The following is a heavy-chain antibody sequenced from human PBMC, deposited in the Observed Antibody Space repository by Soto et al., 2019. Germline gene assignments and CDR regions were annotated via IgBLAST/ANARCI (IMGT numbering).Heavy chain of an antibody. V-gene: IGHV3-64D*08. CDR2: ISSNGGST. J-gene: IGHJ5*02. D-gene: IGHD6-25*01. CDR1: GLTFSSYA. Sequence: SMRLPCSVSGLTFSSYAMHWVRQDPGKGLEYVSAISSNGGSTYYADSVKGRFTISRDNSKNTLYLQMSSLRAEDTAVYYCVKDLRGQRQRPFPASDPWGEGTLVTVSS. CDR3: VKDLRGQRQRPFPASDP.